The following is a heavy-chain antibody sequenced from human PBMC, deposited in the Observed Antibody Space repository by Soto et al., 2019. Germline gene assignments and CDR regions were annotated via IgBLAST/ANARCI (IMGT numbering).Heavy chain of an antibody. CDR3: ARVGCSGGSCYHSRFGYFDY. J-gene: IGHJ4*02. CDR1: GGTFSSYA. D-gene: IGHD2-15*01. V-gene: IGHV1-69*13. CDR2: IIPIFGTA. Sequence: SVKVSCKASGGTFSSYAISWVRQAPGQGLERMGGIIPIFGTANYAQKFQGRVTITADESTSTAYMELSSLRSEDTAVYYCARVGCSGGSCYHSRFGYFDYWGQGTLVTVSS.